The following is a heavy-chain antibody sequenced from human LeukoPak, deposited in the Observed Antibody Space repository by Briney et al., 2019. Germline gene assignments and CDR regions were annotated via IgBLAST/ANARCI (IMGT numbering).Heavy chain of an antibody. CDR1: GGTFSSYA. CDR2: IIPIFGTA. Sequence: SVKVSCKASGGTFSSYAISWVRQAPGQGLEWMGGIIPIFGTANYAQKFQGRVTIAADESTSTAYMELSSLRSEDTAVYYCARETPSITGTTGAFDYWGQGTLVTVSS. D-gene: IGHD1-20*01. CDR3: ARETPSITGTTGAFDY. J-gene: IGHJ4*02. V-gene: IGHV1-69*13.